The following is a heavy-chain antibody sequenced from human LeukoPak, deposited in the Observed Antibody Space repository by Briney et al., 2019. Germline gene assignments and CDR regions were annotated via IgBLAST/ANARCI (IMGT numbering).Heavy chain of an antibody. CDR3: ASELVTMVRGEYYYYGMDV. CDR1: GYTFTGYY. J-gene: IGHJ6*02. D-gene: IGHD3-10*01. V-gene: IGHV1-2*02. CDR2: INPNSGGT. Sequence: GASVKVSCKASGYTFTGYYMHWVRQAPGQGLEWRGWINPNSGGTNYAQKFQGRVTMTRDTSISTAYMELSRLRSDDTAVYYCASELVTMVRGEYYYYGMDVWGQGTTVTVSS.